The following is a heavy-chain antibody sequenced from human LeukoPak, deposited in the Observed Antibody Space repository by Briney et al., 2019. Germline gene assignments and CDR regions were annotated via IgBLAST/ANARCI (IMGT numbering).Heavy chain of an antibody. Sequence: ASVKVSCKASGYTFTGYYMHWVRQAPGQGLEWMGWINPNSGGTHYAQKFQGRVTVPRDTSISTTHMDLSRLKSDDTAIYYCARKGEIYGDYDYWGQGTLVTVSS. J-gene: IGHJ4*02. D-gene: IGHD4-17*01. CDR1: GYTFTGYY. V-gene: IGHV1-2*02. CDR2: INPNSGGT. CDR3: ARKGEIYGDYDY.